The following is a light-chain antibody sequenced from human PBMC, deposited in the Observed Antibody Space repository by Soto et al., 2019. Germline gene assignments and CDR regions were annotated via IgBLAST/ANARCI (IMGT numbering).Light chain of an antibody. CDR1: QSISSW. CDR2: KAS. V-gene: IGKV1-5*03. J-gene: IGKJ1*01. CDR3: QQYNSYWT. Sequence: DIQMTQSPSTLSASVGDRVTITFRASQSISSWLAWYQQKPGKAPKLLIYKASTLKSGVPSRFSGSGSGTEFTLTISSLRPDDFATYYCQQYNSYWTFGQGTKVHI.